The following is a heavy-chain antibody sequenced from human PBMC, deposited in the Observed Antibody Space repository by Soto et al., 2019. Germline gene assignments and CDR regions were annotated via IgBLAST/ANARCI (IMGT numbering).Heavy chain of an antibody. CDR2: IIPIFGTA. V-gene: IGHV1-69*12. J-gene: IGHJ4*02. CDR3: ARGESGCGGDCYEGYYFDY. CDR1: GGTFSSYA. D-gene: IGHD2-21*02. Sequence: QVQLVQSGAEVKKPGSSVKVSCKASGGTFSSYAISWVRQAPGQGLEWMGGIIPIFGTANYAQKFQGRVTITADESTSTAYMELSSLRSEDTAVYYCARGESGCGGDCYEGYYFDYWGQGTLVTVSS.